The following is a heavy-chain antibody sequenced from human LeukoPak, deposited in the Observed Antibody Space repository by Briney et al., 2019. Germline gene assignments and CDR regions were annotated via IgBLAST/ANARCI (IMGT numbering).Heavy chain of an antibody. CDR1: GFTFDDHG. J-gene: IGHJ6*03. CDR2: TNWNGGST. CDR3: ARANYGDYTNYYYYMDV. Sequence: PGGSLRLSCAASGFTFDDHGMSWVRQAPGKGLEWVPGTNWNGGSTGYADSVKGRFTISRDNAKNSLYLQMNSLRAEDTALYYCARANYGDYTNYYYYMDVWGKGTTVTVSS. V-gene: IGHV3-20*04. D-gene: IGHD4-17*01.